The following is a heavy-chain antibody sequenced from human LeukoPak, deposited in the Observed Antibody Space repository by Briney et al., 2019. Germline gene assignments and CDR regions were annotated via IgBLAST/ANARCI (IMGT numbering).Heavy chain of an antibody. J-gene: IGHJ5*02. CDR1: GGSISSYY. CDR2: IYYSGNT. D-gene: IGHD6-19*01. CDR3: ARDPAVAGKNWFDP. Sequence: PSETLSLTCSVSGGSISSYYWSWIRQPPGKGLEWIGYIYYSGNTNYNPSLKSRVTISVDTSKNQFSLKLSSVTAADTAVYYCARDPAVAGKNWFDPWGQGTLVTVSS. V-gene: IGHV4-59*01.